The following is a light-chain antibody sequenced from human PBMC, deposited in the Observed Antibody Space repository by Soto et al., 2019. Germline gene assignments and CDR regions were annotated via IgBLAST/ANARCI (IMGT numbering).Light chain of an antibody. V-gene: IGLV2-14*01. CDR1: SSDVGGYNY. CDR3: SSYSSTSTLVV. Sequence: QSALTQPASVSGSPGQSITISCTGTSSDVGGYNYVSWYQQHPGKAPNLIIYEVSNRPSGVSNRFSGSKSGNTASLTIFGLQAGDEADYHCSSYSSTSTLVVFGGGTKGTVL. J-gene: IGLJ2*01. CDR2: EVS.